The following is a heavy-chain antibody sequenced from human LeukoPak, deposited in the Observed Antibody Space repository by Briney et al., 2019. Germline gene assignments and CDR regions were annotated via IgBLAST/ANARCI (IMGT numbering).Heavy chain of an antibody. V-gene: IGHV3-30*02. CDR2: IRYDGSNK. D-gene: IGHD5-18*01. Sequence: QPGGSLRLSCAASGLTFSSYGMHWVRQAPGKGLEWVAFIRYDGSNKYYADSAKGRFTISRDNSKNTLYLQMNSLRAEDTAVYYCAKGSSGYSYALDAFDIWGQGTMVTVSS. CDR1: GLTFSSYG. CDR3: AKGSSGYSYALDAFDI. J-gene: IGHJ3*02.